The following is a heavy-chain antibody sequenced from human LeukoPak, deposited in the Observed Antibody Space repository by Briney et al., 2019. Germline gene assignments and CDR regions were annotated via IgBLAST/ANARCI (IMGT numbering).Heavy chain of an antibody. Sequence: SETLSLTCTVSGGPISSYYWSWIRQPAGKGLEWIGRIYTSGSTNYNPSLKSRVTMSVDTSKNQFSLKLSSVTAADTAVYYCARDAYSSSWLDYYGMDVWGQGTTVTVSS. CDR2: IYTSGST. CDR1: GGPISSYY. V-gene: IGHV4-4*07. CDR3: ARDAYSSSWLDYYGMDV. J-gene: IGHJ6*02. D-gene: IGHD6-13*01.